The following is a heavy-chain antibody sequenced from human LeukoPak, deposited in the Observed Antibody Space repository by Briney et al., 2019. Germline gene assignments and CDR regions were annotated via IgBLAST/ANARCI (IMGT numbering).Heavy chain of an antibody. V-gene: IGHV4-59*12. J-gene: IGHJ4*02. D-gene: IGHD6-19*01. CDR2: IYYSGST. Sequence: SETLSLTCAVYGGSLSGCYWSWIRQPPGKGLEWIGYIYYSGSTNYNPSLKSRVTISVDTSKNQFSLKLSSVTAADTAVYYCARVQWRGTSSDWYYFDYWGQGTLVTVSS. CDR1: GGSLSGCY. CDR3: ARVQWRGTSSDWYYFDY.